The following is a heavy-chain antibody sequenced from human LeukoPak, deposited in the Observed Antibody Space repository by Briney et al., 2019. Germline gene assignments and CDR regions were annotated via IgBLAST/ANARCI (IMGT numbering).Heavy chain of an antibody. Sequence: GGSLRLSCAASGFTFSSYGMHWVRQAPGKGLEWVAVISRDGSNKYYADSVKGRLTISRDNSKNTLYLQMNSLRGEDAAVYYCAKAMYADYDSSDLWGQGTLVTVSS. J-gene: IGHJ4*02. CDR1: GFTFSSYG. D-gene: IGHD3-22*01. CDR2: ISRDGSNK. V-gene: IGHV3-30*18. CDR3: AKAMYADYDSSDL.